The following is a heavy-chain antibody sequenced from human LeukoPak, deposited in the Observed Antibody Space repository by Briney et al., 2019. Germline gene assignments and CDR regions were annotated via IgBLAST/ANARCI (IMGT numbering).Heavy chain of an antibody. CDR3: ARGRDRDGCTDY. D-gene: IGHD5-24*01. V-gene: IGHV1-69*01. CDR1: GGTFSSYA. CDR2: IIPIFGTA. Sequence: ASVNVSCTASGGTFSSYAISWVRQAPGQGLEWMGGIIPIFGTANYAQKFQGRVTITADESTSTAYMELSSLRSEDTAVYYCARGRDRDGCTDYWGQGTLVTVSS. J-gene: IGHJ4*02.